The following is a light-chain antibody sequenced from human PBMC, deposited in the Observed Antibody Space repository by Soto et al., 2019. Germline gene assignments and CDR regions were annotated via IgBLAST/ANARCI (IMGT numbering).Light chain of an antibody. CDR3: SSYTSSSTHYV. CDR2: DVT. V-gene: IGLV2-14*01. Sequence: QSALTQPASVSGSPGQSITISCTGTSSDVGGHNYVSWYQQHPGKAPKLMIYDVTNRPSGVSNRFSGSTSGNTASLTISGLQAEDEADYYCSSYTSSSTHYVFGTGTKLTVL. CDR1: SSDVGGHNY. J-gene: IGLJ1*01.